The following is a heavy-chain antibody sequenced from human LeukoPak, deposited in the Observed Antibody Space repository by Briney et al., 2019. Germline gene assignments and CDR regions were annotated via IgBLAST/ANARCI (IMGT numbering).Heavy chain of an antibody. V-gene: IGHV3-48*01. Sequence: GGSLRLSCAASGFTFSSYSMNWVRQAPGKGLEWVSYISSSSSTIYYADSVKGRFTISRDNAKNSLYLQMNSLRAEDTAVYYCARGPIWNHCYYGMDVWGQGTTVTVSS. CDR2: ISSSSSTI. CDR1: GFTFSSYS. CDR3: ARGPIWNHCYYGMDV. D-gene: IGHD1-1*01. J-gene: IGHJ6*02.